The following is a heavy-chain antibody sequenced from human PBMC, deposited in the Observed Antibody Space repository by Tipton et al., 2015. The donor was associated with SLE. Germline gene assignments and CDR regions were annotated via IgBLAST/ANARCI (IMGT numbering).Heavy chain of an antibody. J-gene: IGHJ4*02. CDR2: IYYSGST. Sequence: TLSLTCTVSGGSISSSSYYWSWIRQPPGKGLEWIGYIYYSGSTNYNPSLKSRVTISVDTSKNQFSLKLSSVTAADTAVYYCAREIVYAMVDYWGQGTLVTVSS. V-gene: IGHV4-61*05. D-gene: IGHD2-8*01. CDR3: AREIVYAMVDY. CDR1: GGSISSSSYY.